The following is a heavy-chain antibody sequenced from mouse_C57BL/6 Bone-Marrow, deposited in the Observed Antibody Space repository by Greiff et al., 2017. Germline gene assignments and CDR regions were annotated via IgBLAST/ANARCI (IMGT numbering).Heavy chain of an antibody. CDR3: ALITTVVDPDY. Sequence: QVQLQQSGAELARPGASVKLSCKASGYTFTSYGISWVKQRTGQGLEWIGEIYPRSGNTYYNEKFKGKATLTADKSSSTAYMELRSLTSEDSAVYFCALITTVVDPDYWGQGTTLTVSS. J-gene: IGHJ2*01. CDR2: IYPRSGNT. V-gene: IGHV1-81*01. D-gene: IGHD1-1*01. CDR1: GYTFTSYG.